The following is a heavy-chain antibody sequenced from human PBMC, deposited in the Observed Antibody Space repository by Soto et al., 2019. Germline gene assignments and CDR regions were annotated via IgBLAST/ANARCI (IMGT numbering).Heavy chain of an antibody. D-gene: IGHD3-16*02. V-gene: IGHV1-3*05. CDR1: GYTFTGYA. CDR2: INGGTANT. Sequence: QVQLVQSGAEDKKPGASVKVSCEASGYTFTGYAMHWVRQAPGQRLEWMGWINGGTANTKYSQKFQGRVTITRDTSASTGYMELSRLRSEDTAGYYCSRSAVRPSGGLIGRFDYWGQGTLVTVSS. J-gene: IGHJ4*02. CDR3: SRSAVRPSGGLIGRFDY.